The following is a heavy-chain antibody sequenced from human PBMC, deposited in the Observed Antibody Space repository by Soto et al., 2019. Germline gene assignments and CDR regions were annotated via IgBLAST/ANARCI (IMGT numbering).Heavy chain of an antibody. V-gene: IGHV4-30-4*01. CDR1: GGSIISGNYY. J-gene: IGHJ4*02. Sequence: QVQLQESGPGLVKPAQTLSLTSTVSGGSIISGNYYWSWIREPPGKGLEWIGYIYYTGSTYYNPSLKSRVTISVDTSKNQFSLKLSSVTVADTAVYYCARVGGFGATTIDYWGQGTLVTVSS. CDR3: ARVGGFGATTIDY. D-gene: IGHD3-10*01. CDR2: IYYTGST.